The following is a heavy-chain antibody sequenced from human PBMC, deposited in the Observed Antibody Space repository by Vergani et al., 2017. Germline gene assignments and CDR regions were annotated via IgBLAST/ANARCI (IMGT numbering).Heavy chain of an antibody. CDR3: ARGAQPGY. CDR1: GFTLTAHG. CDR2: IKQDGSEK. J-gene: IGHJ4*02. Sequence: EVQLLESGGGSAQPGESLRLSCVASGFTLTAHGLNWVRQAPGKGLEWVAYIKQDGSEKYYVDSVQGRFTISRDNAKDSLYLQMNSLRAEDTAVYYCARGAQPGYWGQGTLVTVSS. V-gene: IGHV3-7*01.